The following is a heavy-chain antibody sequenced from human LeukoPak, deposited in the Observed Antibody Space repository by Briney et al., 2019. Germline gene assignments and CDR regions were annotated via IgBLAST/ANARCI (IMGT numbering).Heavy chain of an antibody. CDR2: ISWNSGSI. CDR3: AKSLTDFWSGYSN. CDR1: GFTFDDYA. J-gene: IGHJ4*02. D-gene: IGHD3-3*01. Sequence: GRSLRLSCAASGFTFDDYAMHWVRQAPGKGLEWVSGISWNSGSIGYADSVKGRFTISRDNAKNSLYLQMNSLRAEDMALYYCAKSLTDFWSGYSNWGQRTLVTVSS. V-gene: IGHV3-9*03.